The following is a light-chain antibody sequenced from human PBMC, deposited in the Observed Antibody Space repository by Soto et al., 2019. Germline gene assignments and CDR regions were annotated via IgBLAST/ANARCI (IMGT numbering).Light chain of an antibody. V-gene: IGLV2-14*01. J-gene: IGLJ1*01. CDR3: CSYAGSYTFYV. Sequence: QSVLTQPASVSGSPGQSITISCTGSGRDIGAYNYVSWYQQHPGKAPKLIIYGVKNRPSGVSNRFSASKSAFTASLTISGLQAEDEADYYCCSYAGSYTFYVFGTGTKVTVL. CDR1: GRDIGAYNY. CDR2: GVK.